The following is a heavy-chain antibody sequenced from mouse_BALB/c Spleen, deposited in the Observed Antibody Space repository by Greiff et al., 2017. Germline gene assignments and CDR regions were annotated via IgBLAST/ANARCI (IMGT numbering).Heavy chain of an antibody. V-gene: IGHV1-80*01. Sequence: VKLMESGAELVRPGSSVKISCKASGYAFSSYWMNWVKQRPGQGLEWIGQIYPGDGDTNYNGKFKGKATLTADKSSSTAYMQLSSLTSEDSAVYFCAREVRFAYWGQGTLVTVSA. D-gene: IGHD2-14*01. CDR2: IYPGDGDT. CDR1: GYAFSSYW. J-gene: IGHJ3*01. CDR3: AREVRFAY.